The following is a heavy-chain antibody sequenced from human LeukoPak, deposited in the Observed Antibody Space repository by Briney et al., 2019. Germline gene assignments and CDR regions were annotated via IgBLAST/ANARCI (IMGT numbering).Heavy chain of an antibody. J-gene: IGHJ4*02. V-gene: IGHV3-74*01. CDR3: AREAVDTSYGY. Sequence: GGSLRLSCVASGVTFSSYWMHWVRQAPGKGLVWVSRINRDGSTTSYADSVKGRFTISRDNAKNTLYLQMNSLRAEDTAVYYCAREAVDTSYGYWGQGTLVTVSS. D-gene: IGHD5-18*01. CDR2: INRDGSTT. CDR1: GVTFSSYW.